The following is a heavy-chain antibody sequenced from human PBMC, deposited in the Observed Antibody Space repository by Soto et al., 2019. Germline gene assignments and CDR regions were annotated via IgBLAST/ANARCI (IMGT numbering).Heavy chain of an antibody. CDR3: ARDQPHYDILTGLPKEGDAFDI. CDR2: ISYDGSNE. D-gene: IGHD3-9*01. J-gene: IGHJ3*02. Sequence: PGGSLGLSCAASGFTFCSYAMHWVRQAPGKGLEWVAVISYDGSNEYYADSVKGRFTISRDNSKNTLYLQMNSLRAEDTAVYYCARDQPHYDILTGLPKEGDAFDIWGQGTMVTVSS. CDR1: GFTFCSYA. V-gene: IGHV3-30-3*01.